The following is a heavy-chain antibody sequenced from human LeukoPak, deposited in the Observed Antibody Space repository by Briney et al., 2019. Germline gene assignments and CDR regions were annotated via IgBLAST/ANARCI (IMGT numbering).Heavy chain of an antibody. CDR3: ARGRYSSGWYHDF. D-gene: IGHD6-19*01. CDR1: GFTLSNFW. J-gene: IGHJ4*02. CDR2: IKHDGTET. V-gene: IGHV3-7*04. Sequence: GGSLRLSCAASGFTLSNFWMTWVRQAPGKGLEWVANIKHDGTETKYVDSVKCRFTISRDNAKNSLYLQMNSLRAEDTAVYFCARGRYSSGWYHDFWGQGALVTVSS.